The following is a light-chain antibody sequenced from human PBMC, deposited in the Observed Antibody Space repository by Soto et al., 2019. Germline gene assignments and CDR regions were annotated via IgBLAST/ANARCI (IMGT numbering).Light chain of an antibody. Sequence: EIVLTQSPGTLSLSPGERVPLSCRASQSVSSNSLAWYLQKPGQAPRLLIYGASSRATGIPDRFSGSGSGTDFTLTISRLEPEDFAVYYCQQYGSSPPNTFGQGTKLEIK. CDR1: QSVSSNS. CDR3: QQYGSSPPNT. J-gene: IGKJ2*01. CDR2: GAS. V-gene: IGKV3-20*01.